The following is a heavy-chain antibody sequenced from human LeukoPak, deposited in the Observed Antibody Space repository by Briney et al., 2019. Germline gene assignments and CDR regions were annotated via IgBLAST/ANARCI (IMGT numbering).Heavy chain of an antibody. Sequence: ASVKVSCKASGGTFGSYAISWVRQAPGQGLEWMGRIIPIFGTANYAQKFQGRVTITTDESTSTAYMELSSLRSEDTAVYYCARYLVGASHFDIWGQGTMVTVSS. CDR3: ARYLVGASHFDI. V-gene: IGHV1-69*05. J-gene: IGHJ3*02. D-gene: IGHD1-26*01. CDR1: GGTFGSYA. CDR2: IIPIFGTA.